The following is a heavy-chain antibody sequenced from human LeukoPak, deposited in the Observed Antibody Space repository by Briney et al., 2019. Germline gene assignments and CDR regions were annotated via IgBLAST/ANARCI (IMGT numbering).Heavy chain of an antibody. V-gene: IGHV1-2*02. CDR3: ASLDSVDI. CDR1: GNTFTDYF. J-gene: IGHJ3*02. Sequence: ASVKVSCKASGNTFTDYFIQWVREAPGQGFEWMGWNNPSSGGTNYAQNFQGRVTMTRDTSISTAYMELSRLRSDDTAVYYCASLDSVDIWGQGTMVTVSS. CDR2: NNPSSGGT.